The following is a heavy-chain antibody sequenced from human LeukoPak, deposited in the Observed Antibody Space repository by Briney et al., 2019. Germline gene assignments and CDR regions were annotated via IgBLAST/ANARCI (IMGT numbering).Heavy chain of an antibody. D-gene: IGHD3-3*01. CDR3: ARDLITIFGVVIISYYYGMDV. CDR1: GYTFTSYG. CDR2: ISAYNGNT. J-gene: IGHJ6*02. V-gene: IGHV1-18*01. Sequence: ASVKVSCKASGYTFTSYGISWVRQAPGQGLEWMGWISAYNGNTNYAQKLQGSVTMTTDTSTSTAYMELRSLRSDDTAVYYCARDLITIFGVVIISYYYGMDVWGQGTTVTVSS.